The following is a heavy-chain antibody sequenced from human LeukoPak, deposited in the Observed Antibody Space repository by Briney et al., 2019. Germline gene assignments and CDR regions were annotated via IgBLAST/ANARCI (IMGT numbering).Heavy chain of an antibody. Sequence: ASVKVSCKASGYIFTSYAMHWVRQAPGQRREWMGWINAGNGNTKYSQKFQGRVTITRDTSASTAYMELSSLRSEDTAVYYCARRGSGTDFDYWGQGTLVTVSS. CDR1: GYIFTSYA. J-gene: IGHJ4*02. CDR2: INAGNGNT. CDR3: ARRGSGTDFDY. D-gene: IGHD3-10*01. V-gene: IGHV1-3*01.